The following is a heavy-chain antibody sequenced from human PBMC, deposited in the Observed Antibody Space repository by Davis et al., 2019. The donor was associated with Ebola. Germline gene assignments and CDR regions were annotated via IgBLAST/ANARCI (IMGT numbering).Heavy chain of an antibody. V-gene: IGHV5-51*01. J-gene: IGHJ6*02. Sequence: GESLKISCKGSGYSFINYWIGWVRQMPGKGLEWMGIIYPGDSDTRYSPSFQGQVTISADKSISTAYLQWSSLKASDTAMYYCARHEGRYYDSSGYYYYYYGMDVWGQGTTVTVSS. CDR3: ARHEGRYYDSSGYYYYYYGMDV. CDR1: GYSFINYW. CDR2: IYPGDSDT. D-gene: IGHD3-22*01.